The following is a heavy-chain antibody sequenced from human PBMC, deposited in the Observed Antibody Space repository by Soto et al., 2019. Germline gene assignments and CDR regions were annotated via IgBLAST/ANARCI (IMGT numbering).Heavy chain of an antibody. V-gene: IGHV1-8*01. CDR2: MNPESGNI. CDR3: ARFVRHQLPTIDF. Sequence: ASVKVFCKASGYTFTSYDINWVRQATGQGLEWMGWMNPESGNIGYAQKFQGRVTMTRNTSISTAYMDLIGLRSDDTAVYYCARFVRHQLPTIDFWGQGTMVTVSS. J-gene: IGHJ4*02. D-gene: IGHD2-2*01. CDR1: GYTFTSYD.